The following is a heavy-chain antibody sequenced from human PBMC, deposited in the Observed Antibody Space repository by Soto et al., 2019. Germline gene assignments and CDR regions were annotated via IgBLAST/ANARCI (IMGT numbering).Heavy chain of an antibody. J-gene: IGHJ4*02. CDR3: ASDRSGSYETFDY. D-gene: IGHD6-25*01. CDR2: ISYNGIT. V-gene: IGHV4-59*12. Sequence: QVQLRESGPGQAKPSETLSLACSVSGGPLNAYYWTWIRQPPGKRLEWLGHISYNGITNYNPSRKRRVTMSVDTSKNQISLKLSSVTVADTAIYYCASDRSGSYETFDYWGQGTLVTVSS. CDR1: GGPLNAYY.